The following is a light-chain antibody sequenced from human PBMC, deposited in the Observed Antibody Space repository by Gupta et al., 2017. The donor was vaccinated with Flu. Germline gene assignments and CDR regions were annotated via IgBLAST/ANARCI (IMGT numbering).Light chain of an antibody. J-gene: IGLJ3*02. CDR1: ALSKQY. V-gene: IGLV3-25*03. CDR3: QSADSTGAYEV. CDR2: KDT. Sequence: GQTAMITCSGDALSKQYAYWYQQKAGQAPVLVINKDTERPSGIPERFSGSSSVTQVTLTISAVQADDEADYYCQSADSTGAYEVFGGGTKLTVL.